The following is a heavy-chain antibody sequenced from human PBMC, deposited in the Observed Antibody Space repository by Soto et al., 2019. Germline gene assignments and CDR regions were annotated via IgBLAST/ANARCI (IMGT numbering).Heavy chain of an antibody. J-gene: IGHJ4*02. D-gene: IGHD6-13*01. CDR3: AKHWGTPAPADY. CDR1: GFTFNTYA. CDR2: ISDSGST. V-gene: IGHV3-23*01. Sequence: EVHLLESGGGLVQPGGSLRLSCAGSGFTFNTYAMTWVRQAPGKGLEWVSMISDSGSTYYSGSVRGRFTISRDNSKSTLYLQMNSLRADDTAIYYCAKHWGTPAPADYWGQGTLVTVSS.